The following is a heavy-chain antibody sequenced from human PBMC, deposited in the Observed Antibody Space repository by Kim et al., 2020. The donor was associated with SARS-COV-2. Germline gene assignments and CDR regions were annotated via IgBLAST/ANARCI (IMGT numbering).Heavy chain of an antibody. CDR2: INSDGHRT. D-gene: IGHD1-26*01. Sequence: GGSLRLSCAASGFSFSTYAMTWVRQVPGKGLEWVSTINSDGHRTYYADSVKGRFTISRDNSKDTLFLQMNSLIADDTAVYSCARKDSKWKHDYFEFWGKGALVTVSS. CDR1: GFSFSTYA. J-gene: IGHJ4*02. V-gene: IGHV3-23*01. CDR3: ARKDSKWKHDYFEF.